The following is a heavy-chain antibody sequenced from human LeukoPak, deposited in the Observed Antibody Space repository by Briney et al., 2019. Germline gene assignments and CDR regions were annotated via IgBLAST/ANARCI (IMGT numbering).Heavy chain of an antibody. CDR3: AKDASGWPFDY. D-gene: IGHD6-19*01. CDR1: GFTFSSYV. Sequence: GGSLRLSCAASGFTFSSYVMNWVRQAPGKGLEWVSAISDSGDNTYYADSVRGRFTISRDNSKNTLYLQMNSLRAEDTALYYCAKDASGWPFDYWGQGTLVTVSS. V-gene: IGHV3-23*01. CDR2: ISDSGDNT. J-gene: IGHJ4*02.